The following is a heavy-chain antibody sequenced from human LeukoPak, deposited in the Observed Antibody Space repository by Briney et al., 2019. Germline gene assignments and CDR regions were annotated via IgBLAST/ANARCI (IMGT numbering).Heavy chain of an antibody. V-gene: IGHV3-21*01. CDR1: GFTFSSYS. CDR3: ARESYVWGSYRYYFDY. CDR2: ISSSSSYI. D-gene: IGHD3-16*02. J-gene: IGHJ4*02. Sequence: PGGSLRLSCAASGFTFSSYSMNWVRQAPGKGLEWVSSISSSSSYIYYADSAKGRFTISRDNAKNSLYLQMNSLRAEDTAVYYCARESYVWGSYRYYFDYWGQGTLVTVSS.